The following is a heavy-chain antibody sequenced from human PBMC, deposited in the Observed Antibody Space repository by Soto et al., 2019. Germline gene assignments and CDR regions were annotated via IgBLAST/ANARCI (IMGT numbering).Heavy chain of an antibody. D-gene: IGHD2-21*02. CDR2: VNPSGGHT. Sequence: ASVKVSCKASGNTFTNYYIHWVRQAPGQGLEWMGTVNPSGGHTTYAQKFLGRVTMTRDTSTSTLYMELTSLRSEDTAVYYCARGGNVVVVTAAFDYWGQGTLVTV. J-gene: IGHJ4*02. V-gene: IGHV1-46*01. CDR3: ARGGNVVVVTAAFDY. CDR1: GNTFTNYY.